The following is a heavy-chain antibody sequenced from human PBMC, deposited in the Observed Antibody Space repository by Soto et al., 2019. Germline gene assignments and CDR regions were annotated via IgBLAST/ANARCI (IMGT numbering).Heavy chain of an antibody. Sequence: ASVKVSCKASGGSFTSYIVTWVRQAPGKGLEWMGGFDPEDGETIYAQKFQGRVTMTEDTSTDTAYMELSSLRSEDTAVYYCARTDTAMVTLSSWGRGTLVTVSS. V-gene: IGHV1-24*01. CDR1: GGSFTSY. J-gene: IGHJ4*02. CDR3: ARTDTAMVTLSS. CDR2: FDPEDGET. D-gene: IGHD5-18*01.